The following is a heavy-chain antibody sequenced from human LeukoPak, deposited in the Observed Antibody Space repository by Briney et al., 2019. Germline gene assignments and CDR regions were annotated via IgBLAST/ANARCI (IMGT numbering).Heavy chain of an antibody. CDR2: ISYTGGET. Sequence: SETLSLTCTVSGGSINLYYWSWIRQPLGKGLEWIGYISYTGGETNYNPSLKSRLTISVDTSKNQFSLMLTSVTAADTAVYYCARQPGGTAAFDIWAQGTMVTVSS. V-gene: IGHV4-59*08. CDR1: GGSINLYY. J-gene: IGHJ3*02. CDR3: ARQPGGTAAFDI. D-gene: IGHD1-14*01.